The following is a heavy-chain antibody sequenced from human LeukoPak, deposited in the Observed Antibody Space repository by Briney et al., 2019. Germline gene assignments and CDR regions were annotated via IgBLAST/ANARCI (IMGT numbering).Heavy chain of an antibody. D-gene: IGHD3-22*01. CDR3: ARDLHYYDSSGHRYYYYYGMDV. V-gene: IGHV4-59*01. Sequence: PSETLSLTCTVSGGSIGSYYWSWIRQPPGKGLEWIGYIYYSGSTNYNPSLKSRVTISVDTSKNQFSLKLSSVTAADTAVYYCARDLHYYDSSGHRYYYYYGMDVWGQGTTVTVSS. J-gene: IGHJ6*02. CDR2: IYYSGST. CDR1: GGSIGSYY.